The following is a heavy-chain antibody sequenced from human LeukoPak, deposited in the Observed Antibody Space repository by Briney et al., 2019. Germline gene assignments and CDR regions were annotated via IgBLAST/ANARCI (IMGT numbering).Heavy chain of an antibody. CDR1: GYTFTGYY. Sequence: GASVKVSCKASGYTFTGYYMHWVRQAPGQGLEWMGWINPNSGGTNYAQKFQGRVTMTRDTSISTAYMELSRLRSDDTAVYYCARGPKITVVRYYDFWSGYSKGPYFDYWGRGTLVTVSS. D-gene: IGHD3-3*01. CDR2: INPNSGGT. J-gene: IGHJ4*02. CDR3: ARGPKITVVRYYDFWSGYSKGPYFDY. V-gene: IGHV1-2*02.